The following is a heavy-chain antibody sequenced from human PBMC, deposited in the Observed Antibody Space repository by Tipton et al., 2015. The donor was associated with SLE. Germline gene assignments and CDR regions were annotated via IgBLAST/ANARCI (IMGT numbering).Heavy chain of an antibody. Sequence: SLRLSCAASGFTFSSYWMSWVRQAPGKGLEWVANIKQDGSEKYYVDSVKGRFTISRDNAKNSLYLQMNSLRAEDTAVYYCAREPWQVVPSADYMDVWGKGTTVTAPS. CDR3: AREPWQVVPSADYMDV. CDR1: GFTFSSYW. V-gene: IGHV3-7*01. CDR2: IKQDGSEK. D-gene: IGHD2-2*01. J-gene: IGHJ6*03.